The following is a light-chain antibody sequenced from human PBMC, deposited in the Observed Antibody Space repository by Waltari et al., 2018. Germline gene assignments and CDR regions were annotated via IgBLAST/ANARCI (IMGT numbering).Light chain of an antibody. CDR2: DNN. V-gene: IGLV1-51*02. CDR1: TSNIGNNF. CDR3: GAWDSRLSAVV. J-gene: IGLJ2*01. Sequence: QSVLTQPPSVSAAPGQQVTIACSGSTSNIGNNFVSWYQQLPGAAPRLPIYDNNKRLSRIPDRFSASKSDTSATLGITGLQTGDEADYYCGAWDSRLSAVVFGGGTKLTVL.